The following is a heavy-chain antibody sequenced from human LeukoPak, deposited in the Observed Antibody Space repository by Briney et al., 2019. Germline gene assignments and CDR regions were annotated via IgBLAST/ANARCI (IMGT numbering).Heavy chain of an antibody. CDR1: GGSFSGYY. V-gene: IGHV4-34*01. D-gene: IGHD2-2*01. CDR2: INHSGGT. J-gene: IGHJ5*02. CDR3: ARGPQYPWFDP. Sequence: MASETLSLTCAVYGGSFSGYYWSWIRQPPGKGLEWIGEINHSGGTNYSPSLKSRVTISVDTSKNQFSLKLSSVTAADTAVYYCARGPQYPWFDPWGQGTLVTVSS.